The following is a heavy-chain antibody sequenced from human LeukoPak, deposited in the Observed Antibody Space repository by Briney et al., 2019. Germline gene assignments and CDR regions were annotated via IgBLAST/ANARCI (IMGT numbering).Heavy chain of an antibody. CDR3: ARDKRGSAASGLLDY. D-gene: IGHD2-15*01. CDR2: TYYRSKWYN. Sequence: SQTLSLTCAISGDSVSNYSAAWNWIRQSPSRGLEWLGSTYYRSKWYNDYAVSVKSRITINPDTSKNQFSLQLNSVTPEDTAVYYCARDKRGSAASGLLDYWGQGTLVTVSS. CDR1: GDSVSNYSAA. J-gene: IGHJ4*02. V-gene: IGHV6-1*01.